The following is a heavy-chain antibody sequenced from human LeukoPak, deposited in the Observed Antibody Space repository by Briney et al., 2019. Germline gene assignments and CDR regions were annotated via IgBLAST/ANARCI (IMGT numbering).Heavy chain of an antibody. CDR2: ISYDGSNK. D-gene: IGHD3-10*01. CDR3: ARDASDLWFGDRYGMDV. V-gene: IGHV3-30*04. CDR1: GFTFSSYA. J-gene: IGHJ6*02. Sequence: GRALRLSCAASGFTFSSYAMHWVRQAPGKGLEGVAGISYDGSNKYYADSVKGRFTISRDNSKNTLYLQMNSLRAEDTAVYYCARDASDLWFGDRYGMDVWGQGTTVTVSS.